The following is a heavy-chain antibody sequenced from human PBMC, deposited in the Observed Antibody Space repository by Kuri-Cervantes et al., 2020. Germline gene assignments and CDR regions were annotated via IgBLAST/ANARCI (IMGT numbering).Heavy chain of an antibody. Sequence: GSLRLSCTVSGGSISSSSYYWGWIRQPPGKGLEWIGSIYYSGSTYYNPSLKSRVTISVDTSKNQFSLMLSSVTAADTAMYYCARAVDTARYYYYMDVWGRGTTVTVSS. CDR1: GGSISSSSYY. D-gene: IGHD5-18*01. J-gene: IGHJ6*03. CDR2: IYYSGST. V-gene: IGHV4-39*07. CDR3: ARAVDTARYYYYMDV.